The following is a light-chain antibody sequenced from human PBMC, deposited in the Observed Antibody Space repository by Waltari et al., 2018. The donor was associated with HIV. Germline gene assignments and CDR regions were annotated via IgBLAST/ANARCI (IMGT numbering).Light chain of an antibody. CDR3: SSYTRSSTVI. Sequence: QSALSPPASVSGFPEQSITISCTGTASDVGAFNRVSWYQQVPNKAPKLMIYDVSQRPSGGSSRFSGSKSGNTASLIISGLQADDEADYYCSSYTRSSTVIFGVGTKVAVL. CDR2: DVS. CDR1: ASDVGAFNR. J-gene: IGLJ2*01. V-gene: IGLV2-23*02.